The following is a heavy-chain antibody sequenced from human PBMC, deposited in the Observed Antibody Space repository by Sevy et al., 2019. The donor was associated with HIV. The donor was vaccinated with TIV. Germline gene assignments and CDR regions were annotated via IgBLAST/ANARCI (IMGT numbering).Heavy chain of an antibody. CDR2: IYHSGST. D-gene: IGHD3-10*01. CDR3: ARLYYYGSGSYYSNWFDP. J-gene: IGHJ5*02. CDR1: GYSISSGYY. V-gene: IGHV4-38-2*01. Sequence: SETLSLTCAVSGYSISSGYYWGWIRQPPGKGLEWIGSIYHSGSTYYNPSLKSRVTISVDTSKNQFSLKLSSVTAADTAVYYCARLYYYGSGSYYSNWFDPWGQGTLVTVSS.